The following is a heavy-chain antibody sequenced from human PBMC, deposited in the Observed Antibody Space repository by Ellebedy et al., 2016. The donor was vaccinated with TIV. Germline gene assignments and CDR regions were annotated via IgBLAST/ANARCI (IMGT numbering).Heavy chain of an antibody. D-gene: IGHD4-17*01. CDR2: IRYDGSDK. Sequence: PGGSLRLSCAASGFTFNSYGMHWVRQAPGKGLEWVTFIRYDGSDKYYADSVKGRFTISRDNAKKSMYLQMNSLRAEDTAVYYCARRGSYGDYSVQVNSWFDLWGQGTLVTVS. V-gene: IGHV3-30*02. CDR3: ARRGSYGDYSVQVNSWFDL. CDR1: GFTFNSYG. J-gene: IGHJ5*02.